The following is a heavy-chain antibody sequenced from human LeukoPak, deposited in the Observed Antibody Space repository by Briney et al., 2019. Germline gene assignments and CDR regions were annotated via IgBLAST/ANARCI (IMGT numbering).Heavy chain of an antibody. V-gene: IGHV3-23*01. D-gene: IGHD3-10*01. CDR3: AKPGITMVRGASFDAFDI. Sequence: GGSLRYSCAASGFTFSTYAMSWVRQAPGKGLEWVSTISGSGGSTYYADSVKARFTISRDNSKSTLYLQMNSLRAEDTAVYYCAKPGITMVRGASFDAFDIWGQGTMVTVSS. J-gene: IGHJ3*02. CDR1: GFTFSTYA. CDR2: ISGSGGST.